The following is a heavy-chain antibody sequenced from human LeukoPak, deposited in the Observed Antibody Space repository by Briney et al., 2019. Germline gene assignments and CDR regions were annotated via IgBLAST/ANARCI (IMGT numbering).Heavy chain of an antibody. D-gene: IGHD3-3*01. CDR3: ARVGMPYYDFWSGFSDLDY. Sequence: ASVKVSCKASGYTFTGYYMHWVRQAPGQGLERMGWINPNSGGTNYAQKFQGRVTMTRDTSISTAYMELSRLRSDDTAVYYCARVGMPYYDFWSGFSDLDYWGQGTLVTVSS. CDR1: GYTFTGYY. CDR2: INPNSGGT. J-gene: IGHJ4*02. V-gene: IGHV1-2*02.